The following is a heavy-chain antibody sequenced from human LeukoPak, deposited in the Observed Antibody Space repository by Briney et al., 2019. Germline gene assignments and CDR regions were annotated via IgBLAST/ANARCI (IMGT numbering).Heavy chain of an antibody. CDR3: AKSGRGWYSFQLNL. V-gene: IGHV3-30*18. J-gene: IGHJ5*02. Sequence: PGGSLRLSCAASGFTFSSYGMHWVRQAPGKGLEWVAVISYDGSNKYYADSVKGRFTISRDNSKNTLYLQMNSLRAEDTAVYYCAKSGRGWYSFQLNLWGQGTLVTVSS. CDR2: ISYDGSNK. CDR1: GFTFSSYG. D-gene: IGHD6-19*01.